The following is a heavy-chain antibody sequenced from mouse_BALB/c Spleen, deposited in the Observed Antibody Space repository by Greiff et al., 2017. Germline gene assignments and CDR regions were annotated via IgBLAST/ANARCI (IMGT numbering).Heavy chain of an antibody. J-gene: IGHJ4*01. D-gene: IGHD2-1*01. V-gene: IGHV1S81*02. CDR3: ARGNYVRYAMDY. Sequence: QVQLKQPGAELVKPGASVKLSCKASGYTFTSYWMHWVKQRPGQGLEWIGEINPSSGRTNYNEKFKSKATLTVDKSSSTAYMQLSSLTSEDSAVYYCARGNYVRYAMDYWGQGTSVTVSS. CDR1: GYTFTSYW. CDR2: INPSSGRT.